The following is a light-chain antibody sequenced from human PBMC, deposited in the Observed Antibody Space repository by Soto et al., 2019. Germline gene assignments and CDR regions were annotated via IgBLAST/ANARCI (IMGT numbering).Light chain of an antibody. Sequence: DIQMTQSPSTLSASVGDRVTITCRASQSISSWLAWYQQKAGKAPKLLISKASVLESGVPSRFSGSGSGTEFTLTISSLQPDDFATYYCQQYDSYSRVYTFGQGTKLEIK. CDR1: QSISSW. CDR2: KAS. J-gene: IGKJ2*01. V-gene: IGKV1-5*03. CDR3: QQYDSYSRVYT.